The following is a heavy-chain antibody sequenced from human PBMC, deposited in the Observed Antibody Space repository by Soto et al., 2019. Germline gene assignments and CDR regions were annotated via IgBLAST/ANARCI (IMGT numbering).Heavy chain of an antibody. D-gene: IGHD6-13*01. CDR2: ISSNSAYI. CDR3: TRDASRDSSARGWFDP. Sequence: PGGSRRLSCGASGFTFRGFSMNGGGQAPGKGLEWVSTISSNSAYIYYTDALRGRFTISRDNAKNPLHLQMNSLRAEDTAVYYCTRDASRDSSARGWFDPWGPGTLVTVSS. V-gene: IGHV3-21*01. J-gene: IGHJ5*02. CDR1: GFTFRGFS.